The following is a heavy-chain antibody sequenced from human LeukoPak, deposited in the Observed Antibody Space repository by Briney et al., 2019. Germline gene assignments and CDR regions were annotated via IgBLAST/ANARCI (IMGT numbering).Heavy chain of an antibody. CDR3: ARVPGGGTAAN. Sequence: SETLSLTCTVSGGSVSSDSYYWSWIWQPPGKGLEWIGYIYYSGSTNYNPSLKSRVTISVDTSKNQFSLKMSSVTAADTAVYYCARVPGGGTAANWGQGTMVTVSS. D-gene: IGHD1-7*01. J-gene: IGHJ3*01. CDR1: GGSVSSDSYY. CDR2: IYYSGST. V-gene: IGHV4-61*01.